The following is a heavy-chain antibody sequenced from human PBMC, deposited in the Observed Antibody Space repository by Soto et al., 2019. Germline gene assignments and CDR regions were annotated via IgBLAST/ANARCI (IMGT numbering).Heavy chain of an antibody. J-gene: IGHJ4*02. CDR1: GFTFSSYG. Sequence: QVQLVESGGGVVQPGRSLRLSCAASGFTFSSYGMHWVHQAPGKGLEWVAVIWYDGSNKYYADSVKGRFTISRDNSKNTLYLQMNSLRAEDTAVYYCARERGEYYDSSGYYLHYWGQGTLVTVSS. CDR2: IWYDGSNK. D-gene: IGHD3-22*01. V-gene: IGHV3-33*01. CDR3: ARERGEYYDSSGYYLHY.